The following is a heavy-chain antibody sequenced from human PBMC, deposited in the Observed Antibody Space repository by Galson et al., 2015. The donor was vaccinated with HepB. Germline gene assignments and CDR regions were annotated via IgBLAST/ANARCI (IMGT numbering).Heavy chain of an antibody. V-gene: IGHV3-11*06. J-gene: IGHJ4*02. CDR2: ISSSSSYT. D-gene: IGHD3-22*01. CDR3: ARDGAHYYDSSGYLDY. CDR1: GFTFSDYY. Sequence: SLRLSCAASGFTFSDYYMSWIRQAPGKGLEWVSYISSSSSYTNYADSVKGRFTISRDNAKNSLYLQMNSLRAEDTAVYYCARDGAHYYDSSGYLDYWGQGTLVTVSS.